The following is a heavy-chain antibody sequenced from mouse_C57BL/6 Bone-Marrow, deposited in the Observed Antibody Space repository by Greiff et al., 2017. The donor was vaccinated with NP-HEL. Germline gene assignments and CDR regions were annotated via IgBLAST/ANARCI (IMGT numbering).Heavy chain of an antibody. CDR1: GYTFTSYW. V-gene: IGHV1-7*01. Sequence: VQLQQSGAELAKPGASVKLSCKASGYTFTSYWMHWVKQRPGQGLEWIGFINPSSGYTKYNQKFKDKATLTADTSSSTAYLQLSRLTYEESEVYYCARYRTSSGTRAMDYWGQGTSVTVSS. J-gene: IGHJ4*01. CDR2: INPSSGYT. CDR3: ARYRTSSGTRAMDY. D-gene: IGHD4-1*02.